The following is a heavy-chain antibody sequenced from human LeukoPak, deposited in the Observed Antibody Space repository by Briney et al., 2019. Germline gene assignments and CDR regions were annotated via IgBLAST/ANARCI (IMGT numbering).Heavy chain of an antibody. D-gene: IGHD3-10*01. CDR3: ARAYYGSGSYLDYFDY. CDR1: VGSISSGGYY. Sequence: SETVSLTCTVSVGSISSGGYYWSWIRQHPGKGLEWIGYFYYSGSTYYNPSLKSRVTISVDTSKNQFSLKLSSVTAADTAVYYCARAYYGSGSYLDYFDYWGQGTLVTVSS. J-gene: IGHJ4*02. V-gene: IGHV4-31*03. CDR2: FYYSGST.